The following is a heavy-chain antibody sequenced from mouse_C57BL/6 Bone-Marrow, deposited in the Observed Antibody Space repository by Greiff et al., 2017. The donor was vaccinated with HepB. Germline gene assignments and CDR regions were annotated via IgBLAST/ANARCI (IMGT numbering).Heavy chain of an antibody. CDR3: TVGVYGNPWFAY. V-gene: IGHV6-3*01. CDR2: IRLKSDNYAT. Sequence: EVKLVESGGGLVQPGGSMKLSCVASGFTFSNYWMNWVRQSPEKGLEWVAQIRLKSDNYATHYAESVKGRFTISRDDSKSSVYLQMNNLRAEDTGIYYCTVGVYGNPWFAYWGQGTLVTVSA. J-gene: IGHJ3*01. CDR1: GFTFSNYW. D-gene: IGHD2-1*01.